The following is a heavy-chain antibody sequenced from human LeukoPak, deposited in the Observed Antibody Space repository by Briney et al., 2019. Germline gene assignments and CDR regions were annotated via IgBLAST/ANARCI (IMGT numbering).Heavy chain of an antibody. Sequence: SETLSLTCTVSGGSISSSSYYWGWTRQPPGKGLEWIGSIYYSGSTYYNPSLKSRVTISVDTSKNQFSLKLSSVTAADTAVYYCARHCSSTSCYFLGAFDIWGQGTMVTVSS. CDR1: GGSISSSSYY. V-gene: IGHV4-39*07. J-gene: IGHJ3*02. CDR3: ARHCSSTSCYFLGAFDI. D-gene: IGHD2-2*01. CDR2: IYYSGST.